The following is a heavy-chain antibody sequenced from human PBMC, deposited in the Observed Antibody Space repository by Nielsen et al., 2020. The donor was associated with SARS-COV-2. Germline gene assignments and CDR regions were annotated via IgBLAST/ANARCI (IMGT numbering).Heavy chain of an antibody. D-gene: IGHD3-3*01. J-gene: IGHJ6*02. V-gene: IGHV4-59*08. CDR3: ARHSTQSSVGITIFGVVIIPDGMDV. CDR1: GGSISSYY. CDR2: IYYSGST. Sequence: ASLRLSCTVSGGSISSYYWSWIRQPPGKGLEWIGYIYYSGSTNYNPSLKSRVTISVDTSKNRFSLKLSSVTAADTAVYYCARHSTQSSVGITIFGVVIIPDGMDVWGQGTTVTVSS.